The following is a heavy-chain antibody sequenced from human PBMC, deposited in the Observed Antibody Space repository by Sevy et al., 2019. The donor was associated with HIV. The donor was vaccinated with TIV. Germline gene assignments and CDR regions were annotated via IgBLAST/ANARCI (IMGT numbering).Heavy chain of an antibody. D-gene: IGHD2-15*01. V-gene: IGHV4-31*03. J-gene: IGHJ6*02. CDR2: IYYSGST. CDR1: GGSISSGGYY. Sequence: SETLSLTCTVSGGSISSGGYYWSWIRQHPGKGLEWIGYIYYSGSTYYNPSLKSRVTISVDTSKNQFSLKLSSVTAADTAVYYCVRDTSTLYCSGGSCLIDYGMVVWGQGTTVTVSS. CDR3: VRDTSTLYCSGGSCLIDYGMVV.